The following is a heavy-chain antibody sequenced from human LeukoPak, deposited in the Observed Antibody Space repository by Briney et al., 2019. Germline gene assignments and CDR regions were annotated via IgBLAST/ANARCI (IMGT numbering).Heavy chain of an antibody. CDR2: IGGSGDSR. D-gene: IGHD1-1*01. V-gene: IGHV3-23*01. J-gene: IGHJ3*01. CDR3: AQTKYNWKSPAAFDV. CDR1: GYTFTDFA. Sequence: PGGSLRLSCAASGYTFTDFAMSWVRQAPGKGLEWVSYIGGSGDSRYYADSVAGRFAISSDISKNSLYLQMMSLTAEDTAIYYCAQTKYNWKSPAAFDVWGQGTMVTVSA.